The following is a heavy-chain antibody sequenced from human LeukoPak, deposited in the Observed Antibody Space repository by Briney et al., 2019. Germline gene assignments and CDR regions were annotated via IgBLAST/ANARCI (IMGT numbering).Heavy chain of an antibody. Sequence: ASGKVSCKVPGYMLTEVSIHWVRQAPGEGLEGMGSFDPDDGETIYAQKFQGRLSMTEDTSAATAYMELSSLRSEDTAVYFCAAERELISWGQGTLVTVSS. CDR3: AAERELIS. J-gene: IGHJ5*02. CDR2: FDPDDGET. V-gene: IGHV1-24*01. D-gene: IGHD1-26*01. CDR1: GYMLTEVS.